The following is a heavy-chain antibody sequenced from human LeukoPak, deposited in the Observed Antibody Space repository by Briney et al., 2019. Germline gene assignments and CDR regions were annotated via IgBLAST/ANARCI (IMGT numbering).Heavy chain of an antibody. J-gene: IGHJ4*02. CDR3: AKDRVGATLYFDY. Sequence: GGTLRLSCAASGFSFSNNGMSWVRQAPGKGLEWVSAISGSGAVTYYADSVKGRFTISRDNSKNTVYLQMNNLRAEDTAVYYCAKDRVGATLYFDYWGQGTLVTVSS. CDR2: ISGSGAVT. V-gene: IGHV3-23*01. D-gene: IGHD1-26*01. CDR1: GFSFSNNG.